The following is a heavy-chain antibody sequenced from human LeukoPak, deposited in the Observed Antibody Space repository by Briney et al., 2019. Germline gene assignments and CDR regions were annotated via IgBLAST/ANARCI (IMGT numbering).Heavy chain of an antibody. Sequence: GGSLRLSCAASGFTFSDYYMSWIRQAPGKGLEWVSYISSSGSTIYYADSVKGRFTISRDNAKNSLYLQMNSLRAEDTAVYYCASSNYYDSSGWADYWGQGTLVTVSS. CDR3: ASSNYYDSSGWADY. CDR2: ISSSGSTI. J-gene: IGHJ4*02. CDR1: GFTFSDYY. V-gene: IGHV3-11*04. D-gene: IGHD3-22*01.